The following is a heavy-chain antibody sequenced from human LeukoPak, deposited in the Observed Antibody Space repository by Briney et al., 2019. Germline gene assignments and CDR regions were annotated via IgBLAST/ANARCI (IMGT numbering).Heavy chain of an antibody. CDR1: GDSVSSNSAA. CDR3: ARERVMVRGVPRTYYYYGMDV. CDR2: TYYRSKWYN. Sequence: SQTLSLTCAISGDSVSSNSAAWNWIRQSPSRGLEWLGRTYYRSKWYNDYAVPVKSRITINPDTSKNQFSLQLNSVTPEDTAVYYCARERVMVRGVPRTYYYYGMDVWGQGTTVTVSS. J-gene: IGHJ6*02. V-gene: IGHV6-1*01. D-gene: IGHD3-10*01.